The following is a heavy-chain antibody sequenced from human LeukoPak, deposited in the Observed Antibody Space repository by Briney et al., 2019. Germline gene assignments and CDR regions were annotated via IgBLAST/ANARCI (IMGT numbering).Heavy chain of an antibody. D-gene: IGHD4-17*01. J-gene: IGHJ6*03. CDR1: GGSISSSSYY. CDR3: ARSAVVNGDPTLYYYYYMDV. Sequence: PSETLSLTCTVSGGSISSSSYYWGWIRQPPGKGLEWIGSIYYSGSTYYNPSLKSRVTISVDTSKNQFSLKLSSVTAADTAVYYCARSAVVNGDPTLYYYYYMDVWGKGTTVTISS. V-gene: IGHV4-39*07. CDR2: IYYSGST.